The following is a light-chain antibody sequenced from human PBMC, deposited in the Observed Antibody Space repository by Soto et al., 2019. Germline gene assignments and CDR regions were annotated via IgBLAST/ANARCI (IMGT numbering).Light chain of an antibody. CDR1: SSNTGAGYD. J-gene: IGLJ2*01. CDR3: QSYDSSLSGYVV. V-gene: IGLV1-40*01. Sequence: QSVLTQPPSVSGAPGRRVTIPCTGRSSNTGAGYDVHWYQQLPGTAPKLLIYGNSNRPSGVPDRFSGSKSGTSASLAITGLQAEDEADYYCQSYDSSLSGYVVFGGGTKVTVL. CDR2: GNS.